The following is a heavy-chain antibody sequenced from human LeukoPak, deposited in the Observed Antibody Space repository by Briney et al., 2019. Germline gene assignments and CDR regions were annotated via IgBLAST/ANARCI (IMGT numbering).Heavy chain of an antibody. D-gene: IGHD1-14*01. CDR2: ISDSAGST. V-gene: IGHV3-23*01. CDR3: AKNRDPQLERGSDY. J-gene: IGHJ4*02. Sequence: PGGSLRLSCAASGFTFTSYAMSWVRQAPGKGPEWVSSISDSAGSTYYADSVKGRFTISRDNSKDTLYLQMNSLRAEDTAVYYCAKNRDPQLERGSDYWGQGTLVTVSS. CDR1: GFTFTSYA.